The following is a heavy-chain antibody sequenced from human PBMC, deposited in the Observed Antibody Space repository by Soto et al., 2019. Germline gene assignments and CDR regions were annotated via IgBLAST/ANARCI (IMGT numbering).Heavy chain of an antibody. J-gene: IGHJ4*02. D-gene: IGHD6-13*01. CDR2: LYSDGRT. CDR3: ARCSGWYGQCYFDC. V-gene: IGHV3-53*02. Sequence: DVQLVETGGGLIQPGGSLRLSCAASGFIVSSSYMSWVRQAPGKGLEWVSVLYSDGRTYYADSVKGRFTISRDNSKNTLYLQMNSLSAEDTAVYYCARCSGWYGQCYFDCLGQGTLVTVSS. CDR1: GFIVSSSY.